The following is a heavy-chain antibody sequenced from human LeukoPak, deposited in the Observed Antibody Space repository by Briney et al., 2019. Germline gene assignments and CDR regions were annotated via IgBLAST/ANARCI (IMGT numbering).Heavy chain of an antibody. V-gene: IGHV1-18*01. CDR3: ARSGNTVVTQGGYYYYGMDV. Sequence: ASVKVSCKASGYTFTSYGISWVRQAPGQGLEWMGWISAYNGNTNYAQKLQGRVTMTTDTSTSTAYMELRSLRSDDTAVYYCARSGNTVVTQGGYYYYGMDVWGQGTTVTVSS. J-gene: IGHJ6*02. CDR2: ISAYNGNT. CDR1: GYTFTSYG. D-gene: IGHD4-23*01.